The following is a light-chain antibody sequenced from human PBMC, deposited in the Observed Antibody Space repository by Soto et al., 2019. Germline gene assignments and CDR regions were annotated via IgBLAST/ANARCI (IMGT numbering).Light chain of an antibody. CDR3: QQRSNWLT. Sequence: EIVLTQSPATLSLSPGERATLSCRASQSVSSYLAWYQQKPGQAPRLLIHDASNRATGIPARFSGSGSGTDFTLTISSLEPEDFAVYYCQQRSNWLTFGGGTKVELK. V-gene: IGKV3-11*01. J-gene: IGKJ4*01. CDR2: DAS. CDR1: QSVSSY.